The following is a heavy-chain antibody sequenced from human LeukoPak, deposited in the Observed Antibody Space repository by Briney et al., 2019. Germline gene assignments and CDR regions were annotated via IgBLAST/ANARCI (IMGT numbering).Heavy chain of an antibody. J-gene: IGHJ4*02. Sequence: ASAKVSCKASGYTFTGYYMHWVRQAPGQGLEWMGWINPNSGGTNYAQKFQGRVTMTRDTSISTAYMELSRLRSDDTAVYYCARANTRGYSYGYGFDYWGQGTLVTVSS. D-gene: IGHD5-18*01. V-gene: IGHV1-2*02. CDR3: ARANTRGYSYGYGFDY. CDR1: GYTFTGYY. CDR2: INPNSGGT.